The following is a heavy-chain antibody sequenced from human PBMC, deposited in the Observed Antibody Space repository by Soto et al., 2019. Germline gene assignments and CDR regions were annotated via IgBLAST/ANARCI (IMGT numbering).Heavy chain of an antibody. CDR1: GFTFSSYA. V-gene: IGHV3-23*01. CDR3: ATDGMYSSSYYETYFDY. Sequence: EVQLLESGGGLVQPGGSLRLSCAASGFTFSSYAMSWVRQDPGKGLEWVSAISGSGGSTYYADSVTGRFTISRDNSKNTLYLQMNSLRAEDTAVYYCATDGMYSSSYYETYFDYWGQGTLVTVSS. D-gene: IGHD6-13*01. CDR2: ISGSGGST. J-gene: IGHJ4*02.